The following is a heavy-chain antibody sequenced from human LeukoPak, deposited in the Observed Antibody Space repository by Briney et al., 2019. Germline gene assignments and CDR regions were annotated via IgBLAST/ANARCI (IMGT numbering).Heavy chain of an antibody. Sequence: GGSLRLSCSASGFTFSNYPMSWVRQAPGKGLEWVSAISVSGGSTCYAYSVKGRFTISRDNCKNTLYLQMNRLRAEDTAVDYCAKSSEYSGYDSFADYWGQGTLVTVSS. V-gene: IGHV3-23*01. CDR1: GFTFSNYP. D-gene: IGHD5-12*01. J-gene: IGHJ4*02. CDR3: AKSSEYSGYDSFADY. CDR2: ISVSGGST.